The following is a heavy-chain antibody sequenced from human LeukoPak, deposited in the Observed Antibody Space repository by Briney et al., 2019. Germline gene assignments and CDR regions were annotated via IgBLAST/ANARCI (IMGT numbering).Heavy chain of an antibody. CDR1: GGTFISYA. CDR3: ARDSIDYSWGFDH. V-gene: IGHV1-69*04. J-gene: IGHJ5*02. D-gene: IGHD4-11*01. CDR2: IIPIFGIA. Sequence: SVKVSFKASGGTFISYAISWVRQAPGQGLEWMGRIIPIFGIANYAQKFQGRVTITADKSTSTAYMELSSLRSEDTAVYYCARDSIDYSWGFDHWGQGTLVTVSS.